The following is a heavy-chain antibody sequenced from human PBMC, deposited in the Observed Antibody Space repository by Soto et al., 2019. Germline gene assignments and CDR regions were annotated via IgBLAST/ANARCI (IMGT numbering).Heavy chain of an antibody. CDR3: ALVLGYCSCGSYYHWCYP. CDR2: IYYSGST. V-gene: IGHV4-30-4*01. D-gene: IGHD2-15*01. J-gene: IGHJ5*02. Sequence: SRVRQPPGKGLEWIGYIYYSGSTYYNPSLKSRVTISVDTSKNQFSLKLSSVTAADTAVYYCALVLGYCSCGSYYHWCYPWGRGTLVTVSS.